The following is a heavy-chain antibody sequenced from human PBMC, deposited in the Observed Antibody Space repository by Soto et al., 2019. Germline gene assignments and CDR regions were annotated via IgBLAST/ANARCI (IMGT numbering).Heavy chain of an antibody. V-gene: IGHV1-69*13. CDR3: ARSGDSSGYYYGAFDI. CDR1: GGTFSSYA. D-gene: IGHD3-22*01. Sequence: VASVKVSCKASGGTFSSYAISWVRQAPGQGLEWMGGIIPIFGTANYAQKFQGRVTITADESTSTAYMELSSLRSEDTAVYYCARSGDSSGYYYGAFDIWGQGTMVTVSS. J-gene: IGHJ3*02. CDR2: IIPIFGTA.